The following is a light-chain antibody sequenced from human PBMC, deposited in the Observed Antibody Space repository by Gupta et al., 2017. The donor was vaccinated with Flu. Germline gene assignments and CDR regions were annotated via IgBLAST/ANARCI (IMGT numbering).Light chain of an antibody. CDR2: AAS. J-gene: IGKJ5*01. V-gene: IGKV1-39*01. Sequence: DIQMTQSPSSLSASVGDRVTITCRASQSISSYLNWYQQKPGKAPKLLIYAASSLQSGVPSRFSGSGSGTDFTLTISSLQPEDFATYYCQQSYSTVRTFSQGTRLEIK. CDR1: QSISSY. CDR3: QQSYSTVRT.